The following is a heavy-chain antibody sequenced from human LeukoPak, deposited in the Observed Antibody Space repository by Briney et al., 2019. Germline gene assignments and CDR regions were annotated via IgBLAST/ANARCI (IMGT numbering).Heavy chain of an antibody. D-gene: IGHD6-19*01. J-gene: IGHJ6*03. CDR1: GGTFSSYA. Sequence: SVKVSCKASGGTFSSYAISWVRQAPGQGLEWMGGIIPIFGTANYAQKFQGRVTITTDESMSTAYMELSSLRSEDTAVYYCARGYSSGWFQKNYYMDVWGKGTTVTVSS. CDR3: ARGYSSGWFQKNYYMDV. V-gene: IGHV1-69*05. CDR2: IIPIFGTA.